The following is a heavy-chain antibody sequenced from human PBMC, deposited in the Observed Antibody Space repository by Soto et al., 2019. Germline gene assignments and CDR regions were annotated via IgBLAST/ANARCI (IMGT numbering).Heavy chain of an antibody. J-gene: IGHJ6*02. CDR1: GGSISSYY. Sequence: SETLSLTCTVSGGSISSYYWSWIRRPPGRGLEWIGYIYYSGGTNYNPSLKSRVTISVDTSKNQFSLNLSSVTAADTAVYYCAVGYDYYYYYYGMDVWGQGTTVTVS. CDR3: AVGYDYYYYYYGMDV. V-gene: IGHV4-59*01. D-gene: IGHD5-12*01. CDR2: IYYSGGT.